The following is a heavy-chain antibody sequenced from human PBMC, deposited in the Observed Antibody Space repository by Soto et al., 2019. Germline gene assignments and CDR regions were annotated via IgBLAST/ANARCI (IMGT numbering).Heavy chain of an antibody. Sequence: SETLSLTCTFSGGSIRSSHWTWVRQPPGKGLEWIGYIHHSGSTNYNPSLKSRVTISVDTSKNQFSLKLRSVTAADTAVFYCAGLYPYESSGYHHNYWGQGALVTVSS. D-gene: IGHD3-22*01. CDR3: AGLYPYESSGYHHNY. CDR1: GGSIRSSH. J-gene: IGHJ4*02. V-gene: IGHV4-59*08. CDR2: IHHSGST.